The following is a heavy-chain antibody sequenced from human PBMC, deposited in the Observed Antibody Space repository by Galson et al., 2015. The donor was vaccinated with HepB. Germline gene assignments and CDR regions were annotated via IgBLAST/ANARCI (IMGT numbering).Heavy chain of an antibody. D-gene: IGHD3-10*01. V-gene: IGHV1-24*01. J-gene: IGHJ6*02. CDR1: GYTLTELS. CDR3: ATGDYYGSGSYYLPGQPVVRGYYYYGMDV. Sequence: SVKVSCKVSGYTLTELSMHWVRQAPGKGLEWMGGFDPEDGETIYAQKFQGRVTMTEDTSTDTAYMELSSLRSEDTAVYYCATGDYYGSGSYYLPGQPVVRGYYYYGMDVWGQGTTVTVSS. CDR2: FDPEDGET.